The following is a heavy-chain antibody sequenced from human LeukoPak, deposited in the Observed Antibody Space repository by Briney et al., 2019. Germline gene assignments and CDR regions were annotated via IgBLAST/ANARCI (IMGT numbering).Heavy chain of an antibody. J-gene: IGHJ4*02. D-gene: IGHD3-16*02. CDR3: ARGSYDYVWGSYRWKY. Sequence: PGGSLRLSCAASGFTFSSYSMNWVRQAPGKGLEWVSYISSSSSTIYYAGSVKGRFTISRDNAKNSLYLQMNSLRAEDTAVYYCARGSYDYVWGSYRWKYWGQGTLVTVSS. CDR2: ISSSSSTI. V-gene: IGHV3-48*01. CDR1: GFTFSSYS.